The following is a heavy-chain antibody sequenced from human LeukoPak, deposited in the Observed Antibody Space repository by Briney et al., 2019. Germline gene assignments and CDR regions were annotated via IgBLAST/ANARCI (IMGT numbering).Heavy chain of an antibody. J-gene: IGHJ4*02. CDR3: ATWRTAKTGFDY. V-gene: IGHV4-39*01. Sequence: SETLSLTCTVSGGSISNNNYYWAWIPQPPGKGVECIGSIYYSGSPYYNPSIKSRVTISVDTSKNQFSLRLSSVTAADTAVYYCATWRTAKTGFDYWGQGTLVTVSS. D-gene: IGHD1-1*01. CDR2: IYYSGSP. CDR1: GGSISNNNYY.